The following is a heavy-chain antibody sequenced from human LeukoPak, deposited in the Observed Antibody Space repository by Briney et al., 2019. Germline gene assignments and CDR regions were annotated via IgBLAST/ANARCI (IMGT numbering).Heavy chain of an antibody. J-gene: IGHJ5*02. V-gene: IGHV1-18*01. CDR3: AICHSGSYYWHWFDP. D-gene: IGHD1-26*01. Sequence: ASVTVSCKASGYTFTSYGISWVRQAPGQGLEWMGWISAYNGNTNYAQKLQGRVTMTTDTSTSTAYMELRSLRSDDTAVYYCAICHSGSYYWHWFDPWGQGTLVTVSS. CDR1: GYTFTSYG. CDR2: ISAYNGNT.